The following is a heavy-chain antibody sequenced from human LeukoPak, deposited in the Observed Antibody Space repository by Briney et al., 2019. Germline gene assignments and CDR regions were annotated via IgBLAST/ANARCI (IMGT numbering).Heavy chain of an antibody. CDR3: ARHNYDFWSGRYNWFDP. CDR2: IYYSGST. D-gene: IGHD3-3*01. Sequence: SETLSLTCTVSGGSISSSSYYWGWIRQPPGKGLEWIGSIYYSGSTYYNPSLKSRVTISVDTSKNQFSLKLSSVTAADTAVYYCARHNYDFWSGRYNWFDPWGHGTLVTVSS. J-gene: IGHJ5*02. CDR1: GGSISSSSYY. V-gene: IGHV4-39*01.